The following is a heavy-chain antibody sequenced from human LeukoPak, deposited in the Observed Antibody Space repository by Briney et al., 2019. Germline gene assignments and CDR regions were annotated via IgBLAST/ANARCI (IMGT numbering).Heavy chain of an antibody. CDR3: ARVDCSGGSCYGYYYGMDV. V-gene: IGHV3-7*01. D-gene: IGHD2-15*01. J-gene: IGHJ6*02. Sequence: GGSLRLSCAASGFTFSSYWMSWVRQAPGKGLEWVAHIKQDGSEKYYVDSVKGRFTISRDNAKNSPYLQMNSLRAEDTAVYYCARVDCSGGSCYGYYYGMDVWGQGTTVTVSS. CDR1: GFTFSSYW. CDR2: IKQDGSEK.